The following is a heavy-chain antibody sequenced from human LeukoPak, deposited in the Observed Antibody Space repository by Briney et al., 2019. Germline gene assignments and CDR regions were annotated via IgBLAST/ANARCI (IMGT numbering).Heavy chain of an antibody. CDR3: ARGGARGYSYGTELMYYFDY. Sequence: SVKVSCKASGGTFSSYAISWVRQAPGRGLEWMGGIIPIFGTANYAQKFQGRVTITADESTSTAYMELSSLRSEDTAVYYCARGGARGYSYGTELMYYFDYWGQGTLVTVSS. V-gene: IGHV1-69*13. J-gene: IGHJ4*02. CDR2: IIPIFGTA. D-gene: IGHD5-18*01. CDR1: GGTFSSYA.